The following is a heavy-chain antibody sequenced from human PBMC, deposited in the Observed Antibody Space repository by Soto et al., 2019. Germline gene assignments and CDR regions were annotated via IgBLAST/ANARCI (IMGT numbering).Heavy chain of an antibody. Sequence: EAQLVESGGGLVQPGGSLRLSCAASGFTFSSYWMHWVRQAPGKGLVWVSRINPDGRTTNYADSVKGRFTISRDNANDALFLQMNSLRAEDTAVYYCARVRVSGYEFGPWGQGTLITVSS. J-gene: IGHJ5*02. V-gene: IGHV3-74*01. CDR1: GFTFSSYW. CDR2: INPDGRTT. D-gene: IGHD5-12*01. CDR3: ARVRVSGYEFGP.